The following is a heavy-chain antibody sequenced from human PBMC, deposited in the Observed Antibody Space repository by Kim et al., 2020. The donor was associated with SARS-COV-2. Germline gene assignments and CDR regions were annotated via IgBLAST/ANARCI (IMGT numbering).Heavy chain of an antibody. D-gene: IGHD3-10*01. CDR3: ARAGIWFGELVNIGLADY. J-gene: IGHJ4*02. CDR1: RFTFSSYE. V-gene: IGHV3-48*03. CDR2: ISSSGSTI. Sequence: GGSLRLSCAASRFTFSSYEMNWVRQAPGKGLEWVSYISSSGSTIYYADSVKGRFTISRDNAKNSLYLQMNSLRAEDTAVYYCARAGIWFGELVNIGLADYWGQGTLVTVSS.